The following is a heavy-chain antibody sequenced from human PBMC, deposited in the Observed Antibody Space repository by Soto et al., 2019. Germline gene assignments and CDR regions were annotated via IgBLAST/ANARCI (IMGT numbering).Heavy chain of an antibody. CDR3: ARDPYSSGWYPDDAFDI. D-gene: IGHD6-19*01. CDR2: INSDGSST. CDR1: GFTFSSYW. V-gene: IGHV3-74*01. J-gene: IGHJ3*02. Sequence: GGSLRLSCAASGFTFSSYWMHWVRQAPGKGLVWVPRINSDGSSTSYADSVKGRFTISRDNAKNTLYLQMNSLRAEDTAVYYCARDPYSSGWYPDDAFDIWGQGTMVTVS.